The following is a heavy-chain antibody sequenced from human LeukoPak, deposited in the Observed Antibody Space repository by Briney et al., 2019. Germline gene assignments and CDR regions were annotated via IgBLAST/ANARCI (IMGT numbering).Heavy chain of an antibody. J-gene: IGHJ4*02. CDR1: GFTFSSYD. V-gene: IGHV3-13*01. D-gene: IGHD6-13*01. CDR3: ARVDGYSSSWSYDY. CDR2: IGTAGDT. Sequence: GGSLRLSCAASGFTFSSYDMDWVRQATGKGLEWVSAIGTAGDTHYPGSVKGRFTISRENAKNSLYLQMNSLRAGDTAVYYCARVDGYSSSWSYDYWGQGTLVTVSS.